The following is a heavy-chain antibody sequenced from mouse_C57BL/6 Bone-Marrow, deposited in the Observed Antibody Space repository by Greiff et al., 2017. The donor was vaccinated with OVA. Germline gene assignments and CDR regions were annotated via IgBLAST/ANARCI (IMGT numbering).Heavy chain of an antibody. CDR2: INPYNGGT. D-gene: IGHD2-1*01. V-gene: IGHV1-19*01. CDR3: AEALYYGNPFAY. Sequence: VQLQQSGPVLVKPGASVKMSCKASGYTFTDYYMNWVKQSHGKSLEWIGVINPYNGGTSYNQKFKGKATLTVDKSSSTAYMELNSLTSEDSAVYYCAEALYYGNPFAYWGQGTLVTVSA. J-gene: IGHJ3*01. CDR1: GYTFTDYY.